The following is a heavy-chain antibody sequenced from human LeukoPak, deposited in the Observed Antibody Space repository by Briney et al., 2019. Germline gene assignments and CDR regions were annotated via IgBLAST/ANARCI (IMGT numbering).Heavy chain of an antibody. CDR3: ARGITGDNWFDP. CDR1: GYTFTGYY. D-gene: IGHD1-20*01. V-gene: IGHV1-69*05. Sequence: SVKVSCKASGYTFTGYYMHWVRQAPGQGLEWMGRIIPIFGTANYAQKFQGRVTITTDESTSTAYMELSSLRSEDTAVYYCARGITGDNWFDPWGQGTLVTVSS. J-gene: IGHJ5*02. CDR2: IIPIFGTA.